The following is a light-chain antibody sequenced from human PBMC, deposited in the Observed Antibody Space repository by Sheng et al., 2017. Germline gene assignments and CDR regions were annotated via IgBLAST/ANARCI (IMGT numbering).Light chain of an antibody. CDR3: QSSDSSLSVV. CDR2: SDN. CDR1: SSNIGAGYG. V-gene: IGLV1-40*01. Sequence: QSVLTQPPSVSGAPGQRVTISCTGSSSNIGAGYGVHWYQHLPGTAPKFLIYSDNNRPSGVPDRFSGSMSGTSASLTITGLQAEDEADYYCQSSDSSLSVVFGGGTKLTVL. J-gene: IGLJ2*01.